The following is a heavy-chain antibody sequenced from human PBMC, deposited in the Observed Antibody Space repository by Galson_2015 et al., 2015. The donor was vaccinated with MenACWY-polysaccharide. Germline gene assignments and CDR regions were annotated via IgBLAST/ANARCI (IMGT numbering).Heavy chain of an antibody. CDR3: AKGGQWTPSSGAYFDF. V-gene: IGHV3-23*01. Sequence: SVKGRFTISRANPKNTLYLQMFSLRAEDTAVFYCAKGGQWTPSSGAYFDFWGQGTPVTVSS. D-gene: IGHD6-19*01. J-gene: IGHJ4*02.